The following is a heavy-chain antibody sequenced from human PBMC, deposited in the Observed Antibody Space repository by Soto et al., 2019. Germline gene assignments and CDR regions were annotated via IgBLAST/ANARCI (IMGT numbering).Heavy chain of an antibody. V-gene: IGHV4-28*01. CDR3: ARREIQGPIDY. D-gene: IGHD1-26*01. CDR1: GYSISSSNW. CDR2: IYYNGTT. Sequence: SETLSLTCAVSGYSISSSNWWGWIRQPPGKGLEWIGYIYYNGTTYYNPSLKSRVTMSVDTSKNQFSLKLTSVTAVDTAVYYCARREIQGPIDYWGQGTLVTVS. J-gene: IGHJ4*02.